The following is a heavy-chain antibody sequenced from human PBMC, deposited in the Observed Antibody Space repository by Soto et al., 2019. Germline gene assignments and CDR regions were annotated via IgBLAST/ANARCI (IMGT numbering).Heavy chain of an antibody. J-gene: IGHJ4*02. CDR3: AKGAGGYDFWSDDRGPFDY. D-gene: IGHD3-3*01. CDR1: GFTFSSYG. V-gene: IGHV3-30*18. CDR2: ISYDGSNK. Sequence: GGSLRLSCAASGFTFSSYGMHWVRQAPGKGLEWVAVISYDGSNKYYADSVKGRFTISRDNSKNTLYLQMNSLRAEDTAVYYCAKGAGGYDFWSDDRGPFDYWGQGTLVTVSS.